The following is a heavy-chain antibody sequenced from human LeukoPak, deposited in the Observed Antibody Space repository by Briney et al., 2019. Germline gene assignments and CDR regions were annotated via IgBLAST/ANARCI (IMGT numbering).Heavy chain of an antibody. J-gene: IGHJ4*02. D-gene: IGHD3-9*01. Sequence: GASVKVSCKASGYTFTGYYMHWVRQAPGQGLEWMGWINPNSGGTNYAQKFQGWVTMTRDTSISTAYMELSRLRSDDPAVYYCARDLTYYDILTGYPSPGDYWGQGTLVTVSS. CDR3: ARDLTYYDILTGYPSPGDY. V-gene: IGHV1-2*04. CDR2: INPNSGGT. CDR1: GYTFTGYY.